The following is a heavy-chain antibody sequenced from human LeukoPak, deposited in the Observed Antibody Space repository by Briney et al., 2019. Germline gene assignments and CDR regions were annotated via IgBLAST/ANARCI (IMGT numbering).Heavy chain of an antibody. Sequence: GGSLRLSCAASGFTVSSNYMSWVRQAPGKGLEWVSVIYSGGSTYYADPVKGRFTISRDNSKNTLYLQMNSLRAEDTAVYYCAKDDDDGDHVVVDHWGQGTLVTVSS. V-gene: IGHV3-53*01. D-gene: IGHD4-17*01. CDR2: IYSGGST. J-gene: IGHJ4*02. CDR1: GFTVSSNY. CDR3: AKDDDDGDHVVVDH.